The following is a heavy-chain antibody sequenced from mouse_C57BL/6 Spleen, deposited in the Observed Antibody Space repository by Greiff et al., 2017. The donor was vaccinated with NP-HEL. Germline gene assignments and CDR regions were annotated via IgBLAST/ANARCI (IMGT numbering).Heavy chain of an antibody. J-gene: IGHJ1*03. Sequence: EVQLVESGGGLVKPGGSLKLSCAASGFTFSSYAMSWVRQTPEKRLEWVATISDGGSYTYYPDNVKGRFTISRDNAKNNLYLQMSHLKSEDTAMYYCARVYYYGSSYRWYFDVWGTGTTVTVSS. CDR2: ISDGGSYT. CDR1: GFTFSSYA. CDR3: ARVYYYGSSYRWYFDV. V-gene: IGHV5-4*01. D-gene: IGHD1-1*01.